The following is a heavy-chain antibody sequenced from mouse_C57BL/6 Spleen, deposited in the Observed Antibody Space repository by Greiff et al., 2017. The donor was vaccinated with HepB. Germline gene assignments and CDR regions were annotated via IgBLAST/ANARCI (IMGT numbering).Heavy chain of an antibody. CDR3: ARGQAYYSNYEWYFDV. J-gene: IGHJ1*03. CDR1: GYTFTSYW. V-gene: IGHV1-53*01. CDR2: INPSNGGT. D-gene: IGHD2-5*01. Sequence: QVQLQQPGTELVKPGASVKLSCKASGYTFTSYWMHWVKQRPGQGLEWIGNINPSNGGTNYNEKFKIKATLTVDKSSSTAYMQLSSLTSEDSAVYYCARGQAYYSNYEWYFDVWGTGTTVTVSS.